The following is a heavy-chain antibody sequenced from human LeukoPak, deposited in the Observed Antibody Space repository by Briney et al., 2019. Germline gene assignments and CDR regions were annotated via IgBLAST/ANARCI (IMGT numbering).Heavy chain of an antibody. D-gene: IGHD3-3*01. CDR3: AHIGKYDFWSGYYRGGSKDTNWFDS. CDR1: GFSFSIGGEG. J-gene: IGHJ5*01. CDR2: IYWDDDK. Sequence: SGPTLVNPTQTLTLTCTFSGFSFSIGGEGVGWIRQPPGKALEWLALIYWDDDKRYSPSLKSRLTITKDTSKNQVVLTMTRMEPMDTATYYCAHIGKYDFWSGYYRGGSKDTNWFDSWGQGILVTVSS. V-gene: IGHV2-5*02.